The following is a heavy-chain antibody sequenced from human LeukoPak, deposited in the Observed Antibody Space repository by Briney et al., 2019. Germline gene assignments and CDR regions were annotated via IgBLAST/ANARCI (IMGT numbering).Heavy chain of an antibody. Sequence: GASVTVSCTASVYTFTCYYMHWVRQAPGQGLEWMGWINPKSGGTNYAQKFQGRVTITRDTSITTAYMELSRLRSDDMAVYYCASGVNDYGDFYFDYWGQGTLVTVSS. CDR2: INPKSGGT. D-gene: IGHD4-17*01. J-gene: IGHJ4*02. CDR3: ASGVNDYGDFYFDY. CDR1: VYTFTCYY. V-gene: IGHV1-2*02.